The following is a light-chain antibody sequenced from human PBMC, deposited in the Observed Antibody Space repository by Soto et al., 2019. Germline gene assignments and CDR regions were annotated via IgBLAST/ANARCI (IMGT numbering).Light chain of an antibody. CDR3: LEATHWPRT. CDR1: QRLVYSDGNTY. CDR2: KVS. J-gene: IGKJ1*01. Sequence: DAVMTQSPRSLPVTLGQPASSSCRSSQRLVYSDGNTYLHWFQQRPGQAPRRLIYKVSNRDSGVPDRFSGSGSGTDFTLKISRVEAEDFGVYYCLEATHWPRTFGQGTKVEIK. V-gene: IGKV2-30*01.